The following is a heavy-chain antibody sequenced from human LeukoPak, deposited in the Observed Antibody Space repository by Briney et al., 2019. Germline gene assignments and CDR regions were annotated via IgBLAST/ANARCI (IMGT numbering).Heavy chain of an antibody. CDR3: ARGSPRGYCSSTSCYTIFP. Sequence: GGSLRLSCAASGFTFSSYWMHWVRHAPGKGLVWVSRINSDGSSTSYADSVKGRFTISRDNAKNTLYLQMNSLRAEDTAVYYCARGSPRGYCSSTSCYTIFPWGQGTLVTVSS. CDR1: GFTFSSYW. V-gene: IGHV3-74*01. CDR2: INSDGSST. J-gene: IGHJ5*02. D-gene: IGHD2-2*02.